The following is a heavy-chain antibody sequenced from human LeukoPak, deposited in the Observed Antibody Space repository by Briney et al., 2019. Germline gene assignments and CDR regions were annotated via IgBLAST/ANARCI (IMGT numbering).Heavy chain of an antibody. CDR2: ISRSGSTK. CDR3: ARDRGYSGYDDYYYYYMDV. Sequence: PGGSLRLSCAASGFTFSDYNMRWIRQAPGKGLEWVSSISRSGSTKYYADSVKGRFTISRDNAKNSLFLQMNSLRAEDTAVYYCARDRGYSGYDDYYYYYMDVWGKGTTVTISS. J-gene: IGHJ6*03. D-gene: IGHD5-12*01. V-gene: IGHV3-11*01. CDR1: GFTFSDYN.